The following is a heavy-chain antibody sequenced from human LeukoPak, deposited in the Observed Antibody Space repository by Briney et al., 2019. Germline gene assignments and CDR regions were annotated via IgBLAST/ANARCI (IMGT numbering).Heavy chain of an antibody. Sequence: GGSLRLSCAASGFTVSNNYMSWVRQAPGKGLEWVSVIYSGGHTYYADSVKGRFTISRDNSKNILYLQMNSLRVEDTAVYYCAKELPRRTTMTVVLIPYFDYWGQGTLVTVSS. CDR3: AKELPRRTTMTVVLIPYFDY. V-gene: IGHV3-53*05. J-gene: IGHJ4*02. D-gene: IGHD3-22*01. CDR1: GFTVSNNY. CDR2: IYSGGHT.